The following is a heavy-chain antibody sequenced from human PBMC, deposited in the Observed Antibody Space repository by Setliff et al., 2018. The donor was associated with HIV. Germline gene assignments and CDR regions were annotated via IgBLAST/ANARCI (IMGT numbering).Heavy chain of an antibody. Sequence: SETLSLTCTVSGGSISSTSYYWGWIRQPPGKGLEWIGSIYYSGSTYYNSSLKSRVTMSVDTSKNQFSLKLSSVTAADTAVYYCARTAYSGYVLDGYWGQGTLVTVSS. V-gene: IGHV4-39*01. CDR2: IYYSGST. CDR3: ARTAYSGYVLDGY. D-gene: IGHD5-12*01. CDR1: GGSISSTSYY. J-gene: IGHJ4*02.